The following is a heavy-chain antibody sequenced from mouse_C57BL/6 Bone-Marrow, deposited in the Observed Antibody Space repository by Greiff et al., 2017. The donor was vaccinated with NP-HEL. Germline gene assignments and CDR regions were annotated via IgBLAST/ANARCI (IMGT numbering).Heavy chain of an antibody. J-gene: IGHJ4*01. Sequence: QVQLQQPGAELVKPGASVKLSCKASGYTFTSYWMHWVKQRPGRGLEWIGRIDPNSGGTKYNEKFKSKATLTVDKLSSTAYMQLSSLTSEDSAVYYCAKSLYYGSSYYAMDYWGQGTSVTVSS. D-gene: IGHD1-1*01. CDR1: GYTFTSYW. CDR3: AKSLYYGSSYYAMDY. CDR2: IDPNSGGT. V-gene: IGHV1-72*01.